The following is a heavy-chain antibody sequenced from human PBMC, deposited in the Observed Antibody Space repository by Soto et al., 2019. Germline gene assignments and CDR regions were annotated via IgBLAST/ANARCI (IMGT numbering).Heavy chain of an antibody. Sequence: ASVKVSCKASGYTFTGYYMHWLRQAPGQGLEWMGWINPNSGGTNYAQKFQGRVTMTRDTSISTAYMELSRLRSDDTAVYYCATGYCSSTSCFFDYWGQGTLVTVSS. CDR2: INPNSGGT. CDR3: ATGYCSSTSCFFDY. J-gene: IGHJ4*02. D-gene: IGHD2-2*01. V-gene: IGHV1-2*02. CDR1: GYTFTGYY.